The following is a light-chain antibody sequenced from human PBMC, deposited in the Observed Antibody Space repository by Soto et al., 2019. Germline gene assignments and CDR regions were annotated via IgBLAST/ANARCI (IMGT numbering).Light chain of an antibody. CDR2: DAS. V-gene: IGKV3-11*01. CDR1: QSVSSY. J-gene: IGKJ4*01. CDR3: QQRSNWPLT. Sequence: EIVLTQSPATLSLSPGERATLSCRASQSVSSYLAWYQQKPGQAPRHLIYDASNRATGIPARFSGSGSGTDFPLTISSLEPEDFAVYYCQQRSNWPLTFGGGTKVEIK.